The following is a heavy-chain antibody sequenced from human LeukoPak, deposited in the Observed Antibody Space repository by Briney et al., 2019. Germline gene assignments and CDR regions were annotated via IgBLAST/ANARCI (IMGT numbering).Heavy chain of an antibody. V-gene: IGHV4-39*02. Sequence: WIRQPPGKGLEWIGSIYYSGSTYYNPSLKSRVTISVDTSKNQFSLKLSSVTAADTAVYYCARDSGGSWQPTHFDYWGQGTLVTVSS. D-gene: IGHD2-15*01. J-gene: IGHJ4*02. CDR3: ARDSGGSWQPTHFDY. CDR2: IYYSGST.